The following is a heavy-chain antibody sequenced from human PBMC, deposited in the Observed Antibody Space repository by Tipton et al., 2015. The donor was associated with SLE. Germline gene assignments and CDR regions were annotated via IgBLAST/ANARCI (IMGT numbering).Heavy chain of an antibody. CDR2: ISGNTERT. Sequence: SLRLSCEASGFTFRTSAMTWVRQAPGKGLEWVSAISGNTERTYYADSVKGRFTISRDNSKNMVHLQMNGLTADDTAVYHCAKESPYTSGRFYYFDSWGQGTLVTVSS. CDR1: GFTFRTSA. D-gene: IGHD6-19*01. V-gene: IGHV3-23*01. J-gene: IGHJ4*02. CDR3: AKESPYTSGRFYYFDS.